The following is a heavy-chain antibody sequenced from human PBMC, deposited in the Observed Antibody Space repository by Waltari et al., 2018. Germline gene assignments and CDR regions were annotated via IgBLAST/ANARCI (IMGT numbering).Heavy chain of an antibody. Sequence: QVQLQESGPGLVKPSETLSLTCTVSGGSISSYYWSWIRQPAGKGLEWIGRIYTSGSTTYNPSLKSRVTMSVDTSKNQFSLKLSSVTAADTAVYYCARDRTDLDLWHNYYYYYMDVWGKGTTVTISS. CDR3: ARDRTDLDLWHNYYYYYMDV. CDR1: GGSISSYY. J-gene: IGHJ6*03. CDR2: IYTSGST. V-gene: IGHV4-4*07. D-gene: IGHD3-10*01.